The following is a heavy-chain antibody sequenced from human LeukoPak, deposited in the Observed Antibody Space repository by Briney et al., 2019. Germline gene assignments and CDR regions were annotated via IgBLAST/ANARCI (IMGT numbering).Heavy chain of an antibody. Sequence: PSQTLSLTCTVSGGSISSGDYYWSWIRQPPGKGLEWIGYIYYSGSTSYNPSLKSRVTISVDTSKNQFSLKLTSVTAPDTAVYYCARVPAPYAYDTSGYDSWGQGTLVTVSS. J-gene: IGHJ4*02. V-gene: IGHV4-30-4*01. D-gene: IGHD3-22*01. CDR2: IYYSGST. CDR3: ARVPAPYAYDTSGYDS. CDR1: GGSISSGDYY.